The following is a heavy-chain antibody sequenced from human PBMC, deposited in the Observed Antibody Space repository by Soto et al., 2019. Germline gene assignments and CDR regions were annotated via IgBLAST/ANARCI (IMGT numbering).Heavy chain of an antibody. CDR3: ARGAHTYGCVFDY. D-gene: IGHD5-18*01. CDR2: VNAGNGYT. J-gene: IGHJ4*02. CDR1: GYTFTSNA. V-gene: IGHV1-3*01. Sequence: QVPLVQSGAEVKKPGASVKVSCRSSGYTFTSNAIHWVRQAPGQSLEWMGWVNAGNGYTKYLQNFQGRVTISSDTSASTAYMELNSLRSEDTAVYYCARGAHTYGCVFDYWGQGTLVTVSS.